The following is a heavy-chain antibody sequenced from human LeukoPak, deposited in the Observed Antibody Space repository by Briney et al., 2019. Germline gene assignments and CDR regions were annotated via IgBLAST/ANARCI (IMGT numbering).Heavy chain of an antibody. V-gene: IGHV3-30*18. CDR3: AKAGRIAAAGIGSVYGMDV. D-gene: IGHD6-13*01. CDR2: ISYDGSNE. J-gene: IGHJ6*02. Sequence: GGPLRLSCAASGFTFSSYGMPWVRQAPGKGLEWVAVISYDGSNEYYADSVKGRFTISRDNSKNTLYLQMNSLRAEDTAVYYCAKAGRIAAAGIGSVYGMDVWGQGTTVTVPS. CDR1: GFTFSSYG.